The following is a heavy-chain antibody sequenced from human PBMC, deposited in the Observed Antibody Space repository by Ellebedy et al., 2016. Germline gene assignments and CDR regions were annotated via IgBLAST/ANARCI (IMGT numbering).Heavy chain of an antibody. CDR1: GGSISSYY. CDR3: ARYVRSSWSRLDY. CDR2: ISYSGST. V-gene: IGHV4-59*08. J-gene: IGHJ4*02. D-gene: IGHD6-13*01. Sequence: SETLSLTCTVSGGSISSYYWSWVRQPPGKGLEWIAYISYSGSTNYNPSLKSRVTISVDTSKNQFSLKLSSVTAADTAVYYCARYVRSSWSRLDYWGQGTLVTVSS.